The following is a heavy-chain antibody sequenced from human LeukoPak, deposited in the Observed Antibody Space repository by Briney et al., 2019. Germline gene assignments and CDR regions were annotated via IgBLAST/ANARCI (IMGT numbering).Heavy chain of an antibody. D-gene: IGHD2-2*01. J-gene: IGHJ4*02. V-gene: IGHV3-7*03. Sequence: GGSLRLSCAASGFTFSSYWMSWVRQAPGKGLEWVANIKQDGSEKYYVDFVKGRFTISRDNAKNSLYLQMNSLRAEDTAVYYCARDTPAWTTFFDYWGQGTLVTVSS. CDR3: ARDTPAWTTFFDY. CDR1: GFTFSSYW. CDR2: IKQDGSEK.